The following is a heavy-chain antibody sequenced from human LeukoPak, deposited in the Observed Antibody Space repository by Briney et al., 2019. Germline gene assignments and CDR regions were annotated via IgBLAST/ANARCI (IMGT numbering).Heavy chain of an antibody. J-gene: IGHJ6*04. D-gene: IGHD3-10*02. Sequence: GGSLRLSSAASGFIVSNNYMNWVRQAPGKGLEWVSYISSSGSTIYYADSVKGRFTISRDNAKNSLYLQMNSLRAEDTAVYYCAELGITMIGGVWGKGTTVTISS. CDR2: ISSSGSTI. V-gene: IGHV3-48*03. CDR1: GFIVSNNY. CDR3: AELGITMIGGV.